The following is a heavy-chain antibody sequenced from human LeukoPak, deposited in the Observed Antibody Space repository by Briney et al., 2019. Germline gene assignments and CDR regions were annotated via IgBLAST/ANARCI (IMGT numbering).Heavy chain of an antibody. CDR2: INPNSGGT. Sequence: ASVKVSCKASGYTFTGYYMHWVRQAPGQGLEWMGWINPNSGGTNYAQKFQGRVTMTRDTSISTAYMELSRLRSDDTAVYYCAREGTYYYDSNGYYCDYWGQGTLDTVSS. V-gene: IGHV1-2*02. CDR1: GYTFTGYY. CDR3: AREGTYYYDSNGYYCDY. J-gene: IGHJ4*02. D-gene: IGHD3-22*01.